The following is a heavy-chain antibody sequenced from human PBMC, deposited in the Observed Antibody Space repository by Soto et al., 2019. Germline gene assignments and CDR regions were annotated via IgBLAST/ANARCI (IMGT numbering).Heavy chain of an antibody. J-gene: IGHJ5*01. CDR2: SYYTGST. V-gene: IGHV4-59*01. Sequence: QPQGKGLDWIGLSYYTGSTHYNPSLKSRVSIFVDTSKNQFTLQLTSLTAADTAVYYCARGLFKDSAANWFYTWGQGDAVTVS. D-gene: IGHD2-15*01. CDR3: ARGLFKDSAANWFYT.